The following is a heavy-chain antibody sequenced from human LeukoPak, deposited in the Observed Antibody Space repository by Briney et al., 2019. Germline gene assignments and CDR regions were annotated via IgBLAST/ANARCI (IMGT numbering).Heavy chain of an antibody. CDR2: INPNSGGT. J-gene: IGHJ6*02. CDR3: ARVLGRRIVGATNYYYGMDV. V-gene: IGHV1-2*02. Sequence: ASVKVSCKASGYTFTGYYMHWVRQAPGQGLEWMGWINPNSGGTNYAQKFQGRVTMTRDTSISTAYMELSRLRSDDTAVYYCARVLGRRIVGATNYYYGMDVWGQGTTVTVSS. D-gene: IGHD1-26*01. CDR1: GYTFTGYY.